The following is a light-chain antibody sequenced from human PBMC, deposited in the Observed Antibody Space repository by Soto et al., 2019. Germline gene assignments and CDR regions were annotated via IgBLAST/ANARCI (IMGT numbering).Light chain of an antibody. J-gene: IGKJ2*01. CDR2: AAS. Sequence: DIQMTQSPSSVSASVGDRVTITCRASQDISSWLAWYQQKPGKAPKLLIYAASSLRSGVPSRFSGSGSGTDFTLTISSLQPEDFATYYCQQANSFPPSFGQGTKLEI. V-gene: IGKV1-12*01. CDR3: QQANSFPPS. CDR1: QDISSW.